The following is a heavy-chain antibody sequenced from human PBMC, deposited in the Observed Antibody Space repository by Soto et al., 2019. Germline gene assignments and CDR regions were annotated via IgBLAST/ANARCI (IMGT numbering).Heavy chain of an antibody. V-gene: IGHV4-39*01. D-gene: IGHD2-15*01. Sequence: SETLSLTCSVSGYSVSSSDYYWAWIRQPPGKGLEWIGSMFYSGLTYYNPSLKSRVTLSVDTSKNQFSVRLNSVTAADTAVDSCAPLPVSLSGPYGIHVWGQGTTVTVSS. CDR1: GYSVSSSDYY. CDR3: APLPVSLSGPYGIHV. J-gene: IGHJ6*02. CDR2: MFYSGLT.